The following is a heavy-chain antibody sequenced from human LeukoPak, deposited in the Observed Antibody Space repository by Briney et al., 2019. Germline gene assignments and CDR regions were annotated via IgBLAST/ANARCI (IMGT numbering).Heavy chain of an antibody. Sequence: ASVKVSCKASGYTFTSYAMHWVRQAPGQRLEWMGWINAGNGNTKYAEKVQDRVTMTTDTSTSTAYMELRSLRSDDTAVYYCARDHTVSAFDYWGQGTLVTVSS. CDR3: ARDHTVSAFDY. CDR1: GYTFTSYA. V-gene: IGHV1-3*01. D-gene: IGHD4-17*01. J-gene: IGHJ4*02. CDR2: INAGNGNT.